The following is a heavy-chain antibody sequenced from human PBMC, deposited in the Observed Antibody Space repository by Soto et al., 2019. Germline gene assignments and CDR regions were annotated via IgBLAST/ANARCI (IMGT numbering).Heavy chain of an antibody. V-gene: IGHV3-74*01. CDR3: ARQRDSSGWYLVNWFDP. D-gene: IGHD6-19*01. Sequence: PGGSLRLSCAASGFTFSSYWMHWVRQAPGKGLVWVSRINSDGSSTSYADSVKGRFTISRDNAKNTLYLQMNSLRAEDTAVYYCARQRDSSGWYLVNWFDPWGQGT. CDR1: GFTFSSYW. J-gene: IGHJ5*02. CDR2: INSDGSST.